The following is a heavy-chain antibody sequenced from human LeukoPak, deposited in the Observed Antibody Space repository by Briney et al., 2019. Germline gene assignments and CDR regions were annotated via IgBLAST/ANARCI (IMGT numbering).Heavy chain of an antibody. V-gene: IGHV1-69*13. D-gene: IGHD4-17*01. Sequence: SVKVSCKASGGAFSSYAISWVRQAPGQGLEWMGGIIPIFGTANYAQKFQGRVTITADESTSTAYMELSSLRSEDTAVYHCARVGLTFYGDYGYYYYYYMDVWGKGTTVTVSS. J-gene: IGHJ6*03. CDR3: ARVGLTFYGDYGYYYYYYMDV. CDR2: IIPIFGTA. CDR1: GGAFSSYA.